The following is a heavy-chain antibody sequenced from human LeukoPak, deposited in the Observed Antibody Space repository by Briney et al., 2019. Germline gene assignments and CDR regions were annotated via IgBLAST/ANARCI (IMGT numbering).Heavy chain of an antibody. Sequence: PGGSLRLSCATSGFTFSSYGMHWVRQAPGKGLEWVAFIRYDGINKYYADSVKGRFTISRDNSKNTLYVQMNSLRPDDTAVYYCATDRYYYGSGSYYSLDQWGQGTLVTVSP. CDR3: ATDRYYYGSGSYYSLDQ. CDR1: GFTFSSYG. V-gene: IGHV3-30*02. J-gene: IGHJ4*02. D-gene: IGHD3-10*01. CDR2: IRYDGINK.